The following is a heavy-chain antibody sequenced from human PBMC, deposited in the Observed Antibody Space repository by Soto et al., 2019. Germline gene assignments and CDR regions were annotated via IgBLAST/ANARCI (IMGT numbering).Heavy chain of an antibody. D-gene: IGHD3-16*01. J-gene: IGHJ4*02. CDR2: IYPGDSDT. V-gene: IGHV5-51*01. Sequence: GESLKISCKGSGYSFTSYWIGRVRQMPGKGLEWMGIIYPGDSDTRYSPSFQGQVTISADKSISTAYLQWSSLKASDTAKYYCARLGSQVYYDYILGSYSPTTFDDWGEGTLVTVSS. CDR3: ARLGSQVYYDYILGSYSPTTFDD. CDR1: GYSFTSYW.